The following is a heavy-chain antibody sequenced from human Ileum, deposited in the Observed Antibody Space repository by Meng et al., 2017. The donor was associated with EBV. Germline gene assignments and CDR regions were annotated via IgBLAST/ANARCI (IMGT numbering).Heavy chain of an antibody. CDR3: ARGGPYDDTGHLSD. Sequence: QVQLVQSGAEVRRSGASVKLSCKTSGYTFTNYDINWVRQATGQGLEWMGWMNPNSANTGYAQKFQGRVTMTRDTSINTAYMELSSLISEDTAVYYCARGGPYDDTGHLSDWGQGTLVTVAS. V-gene: IGHV1-8*01. J-gene: IGHJ4*02. CDR1: GYTFTNYD. D-gene: IGHD2-8*02. CDR2: MNPNSANT.